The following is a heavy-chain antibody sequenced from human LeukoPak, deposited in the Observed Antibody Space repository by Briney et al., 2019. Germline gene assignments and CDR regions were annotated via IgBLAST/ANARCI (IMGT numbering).Heavy chain of an antibody. CDR3: ARDGGRLRYFDWLLPYFDY. D-gene: IGHD3-9*01. CDR1: GFTFSSYW. J-gene: IGHJ4*02. CDR2: IKQDGSEK. Sequence: PGGSLRLSCAASGFTFSSYWMSWVRQAPGKGLEWVANIKQDGSEKYYVDSVKGRFTISRDNAKNSLYLQMNSLRAEDTAVYYCARDGGRLRYFDWLLPYFDYWGQGTLVTVSS. V-gene: IGHV3-7*01.